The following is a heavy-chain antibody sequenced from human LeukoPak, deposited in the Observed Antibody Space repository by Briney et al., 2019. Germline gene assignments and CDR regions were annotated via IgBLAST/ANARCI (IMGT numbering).Heavy chain of an antibody. D-gene: IGHD1-26*01. CDR3: AKTEWELPSAEFFQH. V-gene: IGHV3-23*01. CDR2: LSGTGSRT. J-gene: IGHJ1*01. CDR1: GFTFSSYA. Sequence: GGSLRLSCVASGFTFSSYAMGWVRQAPGKGLEWVSALSGTGSRTYYADSVKGRFTISRDNSKNTLYLQMNGLRAEDTAVYYCAKTEWELPSAEFFQHWGQGTLVTVSS.